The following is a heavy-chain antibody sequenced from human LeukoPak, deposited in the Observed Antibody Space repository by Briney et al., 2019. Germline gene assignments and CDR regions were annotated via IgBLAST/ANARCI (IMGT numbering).Heavy chain of an antibody. V-gene: IGHV3-9*01. Sequence: QSGRSLRLSCAASGFTFDDYAMHWVRQAPGKGLEWVSGISWNSGSIGYADSVKGRFTISRDNAKNSLYLQMNSLRAGDTALYYCAKDIADDILTGYYTPRAFDIWGQGTMVTVSS. D-gene: IGHD3-9*01. CDR1: GFTFDDYA. J-gene: IGHJ3*02. CDR2: ISWNSGSI. CDR3: AKDIADDILTGYYTPRAFDI.